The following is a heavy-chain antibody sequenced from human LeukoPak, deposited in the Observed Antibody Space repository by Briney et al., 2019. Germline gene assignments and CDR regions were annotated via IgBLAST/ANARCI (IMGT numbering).Heavy chain of an antibody. CDR2: ISYDGSNK. V-gene: IGHV3-30*03. J-gene: IGHJ6*02. CDR3: AMGGYYYYGMDV. Sequence: GSLRLSCAASGFTFSSYGMHRVRQAPGKGLEWVAVISYDGSNKYYADSVKGRFTISRDNSKNTLYLQMNSLRAEDTAVYYCAMGGYYYYGMDVWGQGTTVTVSS. CDR1: GFTFSSYG.